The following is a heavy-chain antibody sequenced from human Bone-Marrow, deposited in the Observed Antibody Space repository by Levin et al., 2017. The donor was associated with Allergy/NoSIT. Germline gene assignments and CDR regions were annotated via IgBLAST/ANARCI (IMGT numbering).Heavy chain of an antibody. D-gene: IGHD3-22*01. CDR2: ISWNSGSI. Sequence: GGSLRLSCAASGFTFDDYAMHWVRQAPGKGLEWVSGISWNSGSIGYADSVKGRFTISRDNAKNSLYLQMNSLRAEDTALYYCAKGTYYYDSSLDNWGQGTLVTVSS. CDR3: AKGTYYYDSSLDN. V-gene: IGHV3-9*01. CDR1: GFTFDDYA. J-gene: IGHJ4*02.